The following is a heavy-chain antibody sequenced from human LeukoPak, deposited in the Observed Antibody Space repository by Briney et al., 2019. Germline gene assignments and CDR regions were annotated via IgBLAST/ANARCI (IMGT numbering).Heavy chain of an antibody. D-gene: IGHD3-3*01. J-gene: IGHJ4*02. CDR1: GFTFSSYG. Sequence: PGGSLRLSCAASGFTFSSYGMHWVRQAPGKGLEWVAFIRYDGSNKYYPDSVKGRFTISRDNSKNTLYLQMNSLRAEDTAVYYCAKDGSERSYYDLWSGYKGYYFDYWGQGTLVTVSS. V-gene: IGHV3-30*02. CDR3: AKDGSERSYYDLWSGYKGYYFDY. CDR2: IRYDGSNK.